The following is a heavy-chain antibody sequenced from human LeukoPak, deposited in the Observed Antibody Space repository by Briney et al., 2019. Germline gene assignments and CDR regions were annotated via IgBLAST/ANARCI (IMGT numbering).Heavy chain of an antibody. J-gene: IGHJ4*02. V-gene: IGHV3-23*01. CDR1: GFTFKSYD. CDR2: IRGSGIST. D-gene: IGHD2-21*02. Sequence: PGGSLRLSCTASGFTFKSYDMSWVRQVPGKGLEWVSGIRGSGISTYYADSVKGRFTISRDNSKNMLYLLMNSLRAEDTAVYYCARADSRDIVVVTAIYLYGYWGQGTLVTVSS. CDR3: ARADSRDIVVVTAIYLYGY.